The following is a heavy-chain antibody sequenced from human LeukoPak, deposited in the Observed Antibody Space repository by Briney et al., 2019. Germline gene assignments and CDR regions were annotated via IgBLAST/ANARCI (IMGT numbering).Heavy chain of an antibody. D-gene: IGHD1-26*01. CDR2: ISAYNGNI. V-gene: IGHV1-18*01. CDR3: ARGGIVGATALNWFDP. CDR1: GYTFTTYG. Sequence: ASVKVSCKASGYTFTTYGISWVRQAPGQGLEWMGWISAYNGNINYAQKLQGRVTMTTDTPTSTAYMELRSLRSDDTAVYYCARGGIVGATALNWFDPWGQGTLVTASS. J-gene: IGHJ5*02.